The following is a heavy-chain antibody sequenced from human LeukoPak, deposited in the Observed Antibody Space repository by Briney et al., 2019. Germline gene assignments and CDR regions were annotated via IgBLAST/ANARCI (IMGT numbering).Heavy chain of an antibody. Sequence: SETLSLTCTVSGGSISSYYWSWIRQPPGKGLEWIGYIYYSGSTNYNPSLKSRVTISVDTSKNQFSLKLSSVTAADTAVDYCARDFGWLPAYWGQGTLVTVSS. D-gene: IGHD5-12*01. J-gene: IGHJ4*02. CDR1: GGSISSYY. CDR3: ARDFGWLPAY. CDR2: IYYSGST. V-gene: IGHV4-59*01.